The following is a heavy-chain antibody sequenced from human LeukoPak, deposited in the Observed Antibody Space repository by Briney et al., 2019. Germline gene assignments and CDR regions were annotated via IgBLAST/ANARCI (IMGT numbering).Heavy chain of an antibody. CDR2: IYYSGST. Sequence: PSETLSLTCTVSGGSISSSGYYWGWIRQPPGKGLEWIASIYYSGSTYYNPSLKSRVTITVDTSKNQLSLKLSSLTAADTAVYYCARHEYSGSYYGLSWFDPWGQGTLVTVSS. CDR3: ARHEYSGSYYGLSWFDP. J-gene: IGHJ5*02. D-gene: IGHD1-26*01. CDR1: GGSISSSGYY. V-gene: IGHV4-39*01.